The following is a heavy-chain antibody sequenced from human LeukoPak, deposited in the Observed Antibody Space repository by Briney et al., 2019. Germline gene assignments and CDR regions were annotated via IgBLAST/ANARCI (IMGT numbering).Heavy chain of an antibody. D-gene: IGHD1-26*01. Sequence: SETLSLTCAVYGGSFSGYYWSWIRQPPGKGLEWIGEINHSGSTNYNPSLKSRVTISVDTSKNQFSLKLSSVTAADTAVYYCARGLRSVYSWSYQRVRAFDYWGQGTLVTVSS. CDR3: ARGLRSVYSWSYQRVRAFDY. J-gene: IGHJ4*02. CDR2: INHSGST. CDR1: GGSFSGYY. V-gene: IGHV4-34*01.